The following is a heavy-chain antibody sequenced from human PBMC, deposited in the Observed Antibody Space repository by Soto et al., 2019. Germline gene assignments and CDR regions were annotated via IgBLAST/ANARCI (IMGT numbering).Heavy chain of an antibody. Sequence: SETRSLTCTVSGGSISSGDYYWSWIRQPPGKGLDWIGYIYYSGSTYYNPSLKSRVTISVDTSKNQFSLKLSSVTAADTAVYYCARDNIFGILYGGMDVWGQGTTVTVSS. V-gene: IGHV4-30-4*01. CDR3: ARDNIFGILYGGMDV. CDR1: GGSISSGDYY. CDR2: IYYSGST. D-gene: IGHD2-8*01. J-gene: IGHJ6*02.